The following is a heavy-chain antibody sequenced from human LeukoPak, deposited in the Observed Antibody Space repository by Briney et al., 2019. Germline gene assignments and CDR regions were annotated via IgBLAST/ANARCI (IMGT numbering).Heavy chain of an antibody. J-gene: IGHJ6*02. CDR2: ISAYNGNT. Sequence: ASVKVSCKASGYTFTSYGISWVRQAPGQGLEWMGWISAYNGNTNYAQKLQGRVTMTTDTSTSTAYMELRSLSSADTDVYYCAREVEWSRYYSDTESYYGTDVCGQPTTPTAPS. D-gene: IGHD3-3*01. CDR3: AREVEWSRYYSDTESYYGTDV. V-gene: IGHV1-18*01. CDR1: GYTFTSYG.